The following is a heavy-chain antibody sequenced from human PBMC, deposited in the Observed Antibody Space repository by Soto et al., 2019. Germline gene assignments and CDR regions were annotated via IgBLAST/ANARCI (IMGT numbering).Heavy chain of an antibody. J-gene: IGHJ5*01. CDR1: GGSISSHY. D-gene: IGHD2-8*01. V-gene: IGHV4-59*08. CDR2: VHNSGST. CDR3: ARHVYEFDNGEHNWFAS. Sequence: PSETLSLTCTVSGGSISSHYWSWIRQPPGKRLEWIGYVHNSGSTNYNPSLKSRVTTAVDTSKNQFSLRLSSVTAADTAVYYCARHVYEFDNGEHNWFASWGQGTLVTVSS.